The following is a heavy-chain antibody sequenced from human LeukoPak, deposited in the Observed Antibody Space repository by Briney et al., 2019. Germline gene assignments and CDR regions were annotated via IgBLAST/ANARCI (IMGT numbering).Heavy chain of an antibody. CDR3: ARGVRVWRKRGTYYYYYMDV. V-gene: IGHV3-21*04. CDR1: GFTFSSYS. Sequence: GGSLRLSCAASGFTFSSYSMNWVRQAPGKGLEWVSSISSSSSYIYCADSVKGRFTISRDNAKNSLYLQMNSLRSEDTAVYYCARGVRVWRKRGTYYYYYMDVWGKGTTVTVSS. CDR2: ISSSSSYI. J-gene: IGHJ6*03. D-gene: IGHD1-26*01.